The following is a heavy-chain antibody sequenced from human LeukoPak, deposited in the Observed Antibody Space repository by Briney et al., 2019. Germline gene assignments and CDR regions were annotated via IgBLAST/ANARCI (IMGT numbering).Heavy chain of an antibody. CDR1: GFSLSSYA. Sequence: PGGSLRLSCAASGFSLSSYAMSWVRQAPGKGLEWVASISGSGDDAYIAESVKGRFTISRDNSKKTLLLQMTSLRDGDTAVYYCARSLRHCTSTSCSLYYYMDVWGKGATVTVSS. D-gene: IGHD2-2*01. CDR2: ISGSGDDA. V-gene: IGHV3-23*01. CDR3: ARSLRHCTSTSCSLYYYMDV. J-gene: IGHJ6*03.